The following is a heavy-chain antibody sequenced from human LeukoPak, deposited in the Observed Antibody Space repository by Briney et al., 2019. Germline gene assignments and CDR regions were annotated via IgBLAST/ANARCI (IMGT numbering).Heavy chain of an antibody. D-gene: IGHD3-10*01. CDR2: ICYSGST. Sequence: PSETLSLTCTVSGGSISSYYWSWIRQPPGKGLEWIGYICYSGSTNYNPSLKSRVTISVDTSKNQFSLKLSSVTAADTAVYYCATFARRGGKREAFDIWGQGTMVTVSS. V-gene: IGHV4-59*01. J-gene: IGHJ3*02. CDR3: ATFARRGGKREAFDI. CDR1: GGSISSYY.